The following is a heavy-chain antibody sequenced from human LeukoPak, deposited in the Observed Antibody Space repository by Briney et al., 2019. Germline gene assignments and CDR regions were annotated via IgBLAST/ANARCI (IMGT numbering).Heavy chain of an antibody. J-gene: IGHJ4*02. D-gene: IGHD5-12*01. CDR1: GFPFSSFP. CDR3: AKDRYSPPYYFDY. CDR2: ISGGGDST. Sequence: PGGSLRLSCAASGFPFSSFPMSWVRQAPGKGLEWVSGISGGGDSTYYADSVQGRFTISRDHSKNTLYLQMNSLRAEDTAVCYCAKDRYSPPYYFDYGGQGTLVTVSS. V-gene: IGHV3-23*01.